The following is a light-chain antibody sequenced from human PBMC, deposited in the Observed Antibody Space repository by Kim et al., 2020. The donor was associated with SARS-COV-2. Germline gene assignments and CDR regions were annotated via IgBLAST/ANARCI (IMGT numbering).Light chain of an antibody. J-gene: IGLJ2*01. CDR1: NLGIKK. CDR2: FDR. V-gene: IGLV3-21*04. CDR3: QVWDNNSNNV. Sequence: SYELTQPPSVSVAPGGPARIPCGGDNLGIKKVHWYQQKPGQAPVVVVYFDRDRTSGIPERFSGSNSGDTATLTISRVEAGDEADYYCQVWDNNSNNVFGGGTQLTVL.